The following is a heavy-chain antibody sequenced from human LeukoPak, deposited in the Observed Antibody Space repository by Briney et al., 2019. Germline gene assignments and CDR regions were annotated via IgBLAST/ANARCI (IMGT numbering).Heavy chain of an antibody. D-gene: IGHD2-2*01. CDR1: GYTFTSYG. V-gene: IGHV1-18*01. Sequence: ASVKVSCKASGYTFTSYGISWVRQAPGQGLEWMGWISAYNGNTNYAQKLQGRVTMTTDTSTGTAHMELRSLRSDDTAVYYCARMADRAVEVPAAIVHEEEYYFDYWGQGTLVTVSS. CDR2: ISAYNGNT. J-gene: IGHJ4*02. CDR3: ARMADRAVEVPAAIVHEEEYYFDY.